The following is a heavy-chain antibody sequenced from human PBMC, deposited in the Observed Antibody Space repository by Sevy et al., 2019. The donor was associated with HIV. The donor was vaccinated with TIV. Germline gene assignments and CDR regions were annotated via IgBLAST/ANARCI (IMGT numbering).Heavy chain of an antibody. D-gene: IGHD2-21*01. J-gene: IGHJ4*02. V-gene: IGHV3-30*18. CDR2: ISYSGSDQ. CDR3: AKAHIATWWTLDY. CDR1: GFDFNHYG. Sequence: GGSLRLSCAASGFDFNHYGIYWVRQAPGRGLEWVSFISYSGSDQYYAVSVKGRFTISRHYSNNTVYLEMQSVRSDDTATYFCAKAHIATWWTLDYWGQGTTVTVSS.